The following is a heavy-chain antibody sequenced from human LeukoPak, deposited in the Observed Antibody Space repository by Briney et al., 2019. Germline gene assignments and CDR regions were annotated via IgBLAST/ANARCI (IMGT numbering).Heavy chain of an antibody. D-gene: IGHD3-10*01. J-gene: IGHJ4*02. CDR3: ARHPLWFGETIAFDY. V-gene: IGHV5-51*01. Sequence: GESLKIPCKGSGYSFTSYWIGWVRQMPGKGLEWMGIIYPGDSDTRYSPSFQGQVTISADKSISTAYLQWSSLKASDTAMYYCARHPLWFGETIAFDYWGQGTLVTVSS. CDR2: IYPGDSDT. CDR1: GYSFTSYW.